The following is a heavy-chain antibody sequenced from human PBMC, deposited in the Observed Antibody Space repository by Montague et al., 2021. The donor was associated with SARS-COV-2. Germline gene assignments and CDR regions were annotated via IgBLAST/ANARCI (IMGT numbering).Heavy chain of an antibody. CDR3: ARVKSMITFGGVIVLFDY. D-gene: IGHD3-16*02. J-gene: IGHJ4*02. CDR2: IYYSGST. V-gene: IGHV4-31*03. Sequence: TLSLTCSVSGGSISSGGYYWSWIRQHPGKGLEWIGYIYYSGSTYNNPSLKSRVTISVDTSKNQFSLKLSSVTAADTAVYYCARVKSMITFGGVIVLFDYWGQGTLVTVSS. CDR1: GGSISSGGYY.